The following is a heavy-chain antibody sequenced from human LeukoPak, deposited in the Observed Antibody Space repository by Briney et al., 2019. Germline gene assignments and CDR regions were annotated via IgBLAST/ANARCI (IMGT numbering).Heavy chain of an antibody. J-gene: IGHJ4*02. CDR1: GGSXSXYY. D-gene: IGHD3-10*01. CDR3: ARXXRDYYGSGSYYNAYFDY. V-gene: IGHV4-59*01. Sequence: SETLSLTCTVSGGSXSXYYWSWIRQPPGKGLXXXXXXXXXGSTNXXXXLXXRXXISXDTSKNQFSLKLSSVTAADTAVYYCARXXRDYYGSGSYYNAYFDYWGQGTLVTVSS. CDR2: XXXXGST.